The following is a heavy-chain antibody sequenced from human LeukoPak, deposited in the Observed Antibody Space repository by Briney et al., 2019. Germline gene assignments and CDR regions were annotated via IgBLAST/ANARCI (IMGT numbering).Heavy chain of an antibody. CDR2: INHSGST. D-gene: IGHD6-19*01. J-gene: IGHJ4*02. Sequence: SETLSLTCAVYGGSFSGYYWSWIRQPPGKGLEWIGEINHSGSTNYNPCLKSRVTISVDPSKNQASLKLSCVSAADTAVYYCARNIRLSGWYGASSFDYWGQGTLVTVSS. CDR1: GGSFSGYY. CDR3: ARNIRLSGWYGASSFDY. V-gene: IGHV4-34*01.